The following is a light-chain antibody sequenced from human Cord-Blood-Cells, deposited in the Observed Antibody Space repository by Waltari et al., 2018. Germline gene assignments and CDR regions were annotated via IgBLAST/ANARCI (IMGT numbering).Light chain of an antibody. CDR3: QQRSNWLFT. V-gene: IGKV3-11*01. J-gene: IGKJ3*01. Sequence: EIVLTQSPATLSLSPGERATLSCRASQSVSSYLAWYQQKPDQAPRLLIYDASNRATGIPDRFSGSGSGTDFTLTISSLEPEDFAVYYCQQRSNWLFTFGPGTKVDIK. CDR1: QSVSSY. CDR2: DAS.